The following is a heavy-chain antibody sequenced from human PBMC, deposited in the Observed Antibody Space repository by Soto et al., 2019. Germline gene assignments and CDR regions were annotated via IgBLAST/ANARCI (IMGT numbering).Heavy chain of an antibody. Sequence: QLQLQESGSGLVKPSQTLSLTCAVSGGSISSGTYSWSWIRQPPGKGLEWIGYIFHTGSTFYNSSLKSRVTISVDRSKYRFSLKLSSVTAADTAVYYCARGHYGGKVDAFDIWGQGTMVTVSS. D-gene: IGHD4-17*01. CDR3: ARGHYGGKVDAFDI. J-gene: IGHJ3*02. V-gene: IGHV4-30-2*01. CDR2: IFHTGST. CDR1: GGSISSGTYS.